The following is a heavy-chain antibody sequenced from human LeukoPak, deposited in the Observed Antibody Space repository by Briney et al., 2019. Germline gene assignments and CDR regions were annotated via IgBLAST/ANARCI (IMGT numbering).Heavy chain of an antibody. CDR2: ISSSGSTI. V-gene: IGHV3-11*04. CDR1: GFTFSDYY. CDR3: ARHPFVVVPAAIDYYYMDV. Sequence: GGSLRLPCAASGFTFSDYYMSWIRQAPGKGLEWVSYISSSGSTIYYADSVKGRFTISRDNAKNSLYLQMNSLRAEDTAVYYCARHPFVVVPAAIDYYYMDVWGKGATVTVSS. D-gene: IGHD2-2*02. J-gene: IGHJ6*03.